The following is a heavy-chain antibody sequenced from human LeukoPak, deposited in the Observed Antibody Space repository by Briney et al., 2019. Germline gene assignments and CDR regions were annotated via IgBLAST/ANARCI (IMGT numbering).Heavy chain of an antibody. CDR1: GGSFSGYY. CDR3: ARRPGSGWYGRYFDL. J-gene: IGHJ2*01. V-gene: IGHV4-34*01. CDR2: INHSGST. Sequence: SETLSLTCAVYGGSFSGYYWSWIRQPPGKGLEWIGEINHSGSTNYNPSFKSRVTISVDTSKNQFSLKLSSVTAADTAVYYCARRPGSGWYGRYFDLWGRGTLVTVSS. D-gene: IGHD6-19*01.